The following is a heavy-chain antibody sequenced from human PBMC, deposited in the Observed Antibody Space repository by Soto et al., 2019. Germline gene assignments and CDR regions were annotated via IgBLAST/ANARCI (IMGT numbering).Heavy chain of an antibody. CDR3: ARWGDCSGGSCYLGLDY. J-gene: IGHJ4*02. CDR1: GGSINSGSYY. D-gene: IGHD2-15*01. V-gene: IGHV4-31*02. Sequence: SETLSLTXTVSGGSINSGSYYWSWVRQHPGKGLEWIGYISYSGITDYNPSLRSRVSISIDTSKNQFSLKLNSVTAADTAVYYCARWGDCSGGSCYLGLDYWGQGTLVTVSS. CDR2: ISYSGIT.